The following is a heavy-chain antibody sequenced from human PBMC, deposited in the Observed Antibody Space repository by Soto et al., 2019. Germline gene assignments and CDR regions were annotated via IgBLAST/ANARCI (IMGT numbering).Heavy chain of an antibody. V-gene: IGHV1-69*06. D-gene: IGHD6-19*01. CDR1: GGTFSSYA. Sequence: SVKVSCKASGGTFSSYAISWVRQAPGQGLEWMGGIIPIFGTANYAQKFQGRVTITADKSTSTAYMGLSSLRSEDTAVDYCATGLAGAGSTISYFDCWGKGTMVTVSS. J-gene: IGHJ4*02. CDR3: ATGLAGAGSTISYFDC. CDR2: IIPIFGTA.